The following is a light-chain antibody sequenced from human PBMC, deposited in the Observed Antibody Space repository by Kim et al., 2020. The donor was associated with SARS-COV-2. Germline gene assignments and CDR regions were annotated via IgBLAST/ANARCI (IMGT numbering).Light chain of an antibody. V-gene: IGLV1-44*01. CDR3: SAWDDSLNGWV. CDR1: SSNIGSNT. J-gene: IGLJ3*02. CDR2: SNN. Sequence: QSVLTQPPSASGTPGQRVTISCSGSSSNIGSNTVHWYQQLPGTAPKLLIYSNNQRPSGVPDRFSGSMSGTSASLAITGLKSEDEGDCYCSAWDDSLNGWVFGGGTQLTVL.